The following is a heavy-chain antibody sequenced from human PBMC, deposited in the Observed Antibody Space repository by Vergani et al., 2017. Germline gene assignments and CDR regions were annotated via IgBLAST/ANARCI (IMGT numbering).Heavy chain of an antibody. CDR2: IYYSGST. J-gene: IGHJ6*02. V-gene: IGHV4-59*06. CDR1: GGSISSYY. Sequence: QVQLQESGPGLVKPSETLSLICTVSGGSISSYYWSWIRQPPGKGLEWIGYIYYSGSTYYNPSLKSRVTISVDTSKNQFSLKLSSVTAADTAVYYCASAPYIVATVRYYYGMDVWGQGTTVTVSS. D-gene: IGHD5-12*01. CDR3: ASAPYIVATVRYYYGMDV.